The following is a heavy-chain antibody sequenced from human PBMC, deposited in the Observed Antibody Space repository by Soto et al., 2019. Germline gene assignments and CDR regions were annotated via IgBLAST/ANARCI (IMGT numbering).Heavy chain of an antibody. CDR1: GYTFTSYG. J-gene: IGHJ5*02. CDR2: ISAYNGNT. CDR3: DRDVSDRGP. V-gene: IGHV1-18*01. Sequence: ASVKVSCKASGYTFTSYGISWVRQAPGQGLEWMGWISAYNGNTNYAQKLQGRVTMTTDTSTDTAYMELSSLRSEDTAVYYFDRDVSDRGPWGQGTLVTVSS.